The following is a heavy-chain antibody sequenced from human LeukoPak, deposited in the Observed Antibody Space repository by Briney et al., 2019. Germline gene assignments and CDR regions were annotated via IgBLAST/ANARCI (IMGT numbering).Heavy chain of an antibody. CDR1: GFTVSSNY. CDR3: ARASRGYDFWTGYYTGPYYFDY. CDR2: IYSGGST. D-gene: IGHD3-3*01. J-gene: IGHJ4*02. Sequence: GGSLRLSCAASGFTVSSNYMSWVRQAPGKGLEWVSVIYSGGSTYYADSVKGRFTISRDNSKNTLYLQMSSLRAEDTAVYYCARASRGYDFWTGYYTGPYYFDYWGQGTLVTVSS. V-gene: IGHV3-53*01.